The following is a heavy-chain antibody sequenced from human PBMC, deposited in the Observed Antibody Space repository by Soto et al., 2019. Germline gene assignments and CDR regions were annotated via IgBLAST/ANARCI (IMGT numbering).Heavy chain of an antibody. CDR1: GFTVSTNA. D-gene: IGHD1-26*01. CDR3: AKDLHQWGPPIVDLAY. CDR2: ISGSGGST. V-gene: IGHV3-23*01. Sequence: GGSLRLSCAASGFTVSTNAMSWVRQAPGKGLESLSAISGSGGSTYYADFVKGRFTISRDISKNQMYLQRNSLRAEDTAVYYCAKDLHQWGPPIVDLAYGGQGPLVTVSS. J-gene: IGHJ4*02.